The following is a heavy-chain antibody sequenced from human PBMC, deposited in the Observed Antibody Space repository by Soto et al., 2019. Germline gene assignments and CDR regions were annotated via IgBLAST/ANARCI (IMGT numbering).Heavy chain of an antibody. CDR3: VTDSGSESGSDYFDH. V-gene: IGHV3-43*01. J-gene: IGHJ4*02. CDR2: INWDGDAT. D-gene: IGHD5-12*01. CDR1: GFTFDDYT. Sequence: GGSLRLSCEASGFTFDDYTMHWVRQVPGKGLEWVSLINWDGDATYYADSVKGRFTISRDNNKNFLFLQMNSLRIDDTALYYCVTDSGSESGSDYFDHWGQGTPVTVSS.